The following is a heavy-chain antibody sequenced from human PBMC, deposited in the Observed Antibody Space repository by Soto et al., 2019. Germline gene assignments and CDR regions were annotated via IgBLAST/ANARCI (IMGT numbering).Heavy chain of an antibody. D-gene: IGHD1-26*01. Sequence: GGSLRLSCAASGFTFSDSSMHWVRQASGKGPEWVGRTRSKAYRYATEYAESVTGRFAISRDNSKNTAYLQMNSLKTEDTAVYYCTRVGSSWDFGSWGQGTLVTVSS. J-gene: IGHJ4*02. CDR1: GFTFSDSS. V-gene: IGHV3-73*01. CDR2: TRSKAYRYAT. CDR3: TRVGSSWDFGS.